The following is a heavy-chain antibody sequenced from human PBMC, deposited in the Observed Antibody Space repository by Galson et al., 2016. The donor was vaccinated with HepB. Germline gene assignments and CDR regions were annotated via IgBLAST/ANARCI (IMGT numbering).Heavy chain of an antibody. D-gene: IGHD6-19*01. CDR1: GASISGYY. Sequence: ETLSLTCTVSGASISGYYLSWIRQPPGKGLEWIGYIYYSGRINYNPSLKSRVTISVDTSKNQFSLKLSSVTAADTAVYYCARDDSGGWYGFHYGMDVWGQGTTVTVSS. CDR2: IYYSGRI. CDR3: ARDDSGGWYGFHYGMDV. V-gene: IGHV4-59*01. J-gene: IGHJ6*02.